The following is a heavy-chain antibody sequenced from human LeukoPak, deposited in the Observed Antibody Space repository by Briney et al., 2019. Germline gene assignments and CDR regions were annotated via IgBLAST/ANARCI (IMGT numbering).Heavy chain of an antibody. CDR1: GGTFSSYA. CDR2: IIPIFGTA. CDR3: ARLCSSTSCYRGPYFDY. D-gene: IGHD2-2*01. V-gene: IGHV1-69*13. J-gene: IGHJ4*02. Sequence: ASVKVSCKASGGTFSSYAISWVRQAPGQGLEWMGGIIPIFGTANYAQKFQGRVTITADESTSTAYMELSSLRSEDTAVYYCARLCSSTSCYRGPYFDYWGQGTPVTVSS.